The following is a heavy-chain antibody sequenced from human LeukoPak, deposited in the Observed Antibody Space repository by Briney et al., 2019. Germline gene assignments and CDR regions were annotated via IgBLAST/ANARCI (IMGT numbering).Heavy chain of an antibody. D-gene: IGHD1-26*01. J-gene: IGHJ4*02. Sequence: PGGSLRLSCAASGFTVSSSFMSWVRQAPGKGLEWVSVIHTNNSTFYTNSVKGRFAISRDNSKNTLYLQMNSLRAEDTAVYYCARDRYRLGAMDNYWGQGTLVTVSS. CDR2: IHTNNST. V-gene: IGHV3-66*01. CDR1: GFTVSSSF. CDR3: ARDRYRLGAMDNY.